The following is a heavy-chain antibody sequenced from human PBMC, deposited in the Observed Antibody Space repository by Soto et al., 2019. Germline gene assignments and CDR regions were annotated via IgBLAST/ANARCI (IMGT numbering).Heavy chain of an antibody. Sequence: QVQLQESGPGLVKPSQTLSLTCTVSGGSISSGGYYWSWIRQHPGKGLEWIGYIYYSGSTYYNPSLKSRVTISVDTSKNLCSLKLSSVTAADTAVYYCARDTDYDSYYYYGMDAWGQGTTVTVSS. V-gene: IGHV4-31*03. CDR1: GGSISSGGYY. CDR3: ARDTDYDSYYYYGMDA. D-gene: IGHD3-16*01. CDR2: IYYSGST. J-gene: IGHJ6*02.